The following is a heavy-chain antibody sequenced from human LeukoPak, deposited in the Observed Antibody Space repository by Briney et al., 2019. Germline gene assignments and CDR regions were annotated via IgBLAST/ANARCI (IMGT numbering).Heavy chain of an antibody. Sequence: ASVTVSCMSSGYTFTVYYMHWVRQAPGQGLEWMGWINPNSGGTNYAQKFQGRVTMTRDTSISTAYMELSRLRSDDTAVYYCARGLPGIAVAGSDYWGQGTLVTVSS. CDR1: GYTFTVYY. CDR3: ARGLPGIAVAGSDY. V-gene: IGHV1-2*02. J-gene: IGHJ4*02. CDR2: INPNSGGT. D-gene: IGHD6-19*01.